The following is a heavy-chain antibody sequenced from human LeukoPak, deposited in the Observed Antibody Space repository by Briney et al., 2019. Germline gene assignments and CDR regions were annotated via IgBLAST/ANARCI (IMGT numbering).Heavy chain of an antibody. V-gene: IGHV3-7*01. CDR3: ARGLENVWGNYRYRFDY. J-gene: IGHJ4*02. D-gene: IGHD3-16*02. Sequence: DSVKGRFTISRDNAKNSLYLQMNSLRAEDTAVYYCARGLENVWGNYRYRFDYWGQGTLVSVSS.